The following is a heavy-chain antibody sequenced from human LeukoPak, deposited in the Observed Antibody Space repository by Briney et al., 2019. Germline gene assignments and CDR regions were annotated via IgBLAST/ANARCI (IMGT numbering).Heavy chain of an antibody. CDR2: IYPGDSDP. D-gene: IGHD6-13*01. V-gene: IGHV5-51*01. CDR1: GYIFTTYW. CDR3: VRHGLGSSWFGFDY. J-gene: IGHJ4*02. Sequence: GESLKISCKGSGYIFTTYWIGWVRQMPGKGLEWMGIIYPGDSDPRYSPSFQRQVTISADKSISTAYLQWSSLKASDSAMYYCVRHGLGSSWFGFDYWGQGTLVTVSS.